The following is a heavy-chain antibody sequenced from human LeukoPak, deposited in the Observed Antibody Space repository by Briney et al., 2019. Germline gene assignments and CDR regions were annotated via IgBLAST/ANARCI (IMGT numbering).Heavy chain of an antibody. CDR1: GFTFSNYG. V-gene: IGHV3-30*18. CDR2: ISYDATNK. Sequence: GGSLTLSCAASGFTFSNYGIHWVRQAPGKGLEWVAVISYDATNKYYTDSVKGRFTISRDNSKNTLYLQMNSLRAEDTAVYYCAKDQDVAAAGTWGSIDYWGQGTLVTVSS. D-gene: IGHD6-13*01. CDR3: AKDQDVAAAGTWGSIDY. J-gene: IGHJ4*02.